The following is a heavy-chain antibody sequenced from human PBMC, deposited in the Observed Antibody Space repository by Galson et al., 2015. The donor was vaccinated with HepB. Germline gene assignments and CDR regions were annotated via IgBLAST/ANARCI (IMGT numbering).Heavy chain of an antibody. V-gene: IGHV3-30*18. J-gene: IGHJ6*03. CDR1: GFTFSSYG. D-gene: IGHD3-9*01. CDR2: ISYDGSNK. CDR3: AKVPYPISNYYYMDV. Sequence: SLRLSCAASGFTFSSYGMHWVRQAPGKGLEWVAVISYDGSNKYYADSVKGRFTISRDNSKNTLYLQMNSLRAEDTAVYYCAKVPYPISNYYYMDVWGKGTPVTVSS.